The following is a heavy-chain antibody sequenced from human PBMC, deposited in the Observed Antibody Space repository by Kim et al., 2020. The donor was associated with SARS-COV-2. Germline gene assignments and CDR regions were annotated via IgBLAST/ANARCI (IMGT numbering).Heavy chain of an antibody. D-gene: IGHD4-17*01. V-gene: IGHV3-11*03. CDR3: VSSYGDYVDWYFDL. CDR2: ISSSSSYT. CDR1: GFTFSDYY. Sequence: GGSLRLSCAASGFTFSDYYMSWIRQAPGKGLEWVSYISSSSSYTNYADSVKGRFTISRDNAKNSLYLQMNSLRAEDTAVYYCVSSYGDYVDWYFDLWGRGTLVTVSS. J-gene: IGHJ2*01.